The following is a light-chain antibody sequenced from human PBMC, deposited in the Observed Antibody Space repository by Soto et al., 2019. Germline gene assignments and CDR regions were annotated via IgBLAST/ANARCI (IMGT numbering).Light chain of an antibody. V-gene: IGLV2-14*03. CDR1: SSDVGTYNS. CDR3: SSPTSSTTLG. Sequence: QSALTQPASVSGSSGQSITISCTGTSSDVGTYNSVSWYQQHPGKAPKLIIYDVNNRPSGVSNRFSGSKSGNTASLTISGLQAEDEADYFCSSPTSSTTLGFGGGTKLPS. CDR2: DVN. J-gene: IGLJ2*01.